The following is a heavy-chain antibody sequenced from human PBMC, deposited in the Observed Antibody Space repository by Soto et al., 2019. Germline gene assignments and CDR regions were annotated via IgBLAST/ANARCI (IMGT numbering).Heavy chain of an antibody. Sequence: GESLKISCKGSGYSFTSYWIGWVRQMPGKGLEWMGIIYPGDSDTRYSPSFQGQVTISADKSISTAYLQWSSLKASDTAMYYCARRADYYDILTGYSGFDYWGQATLVTVSS. V-gene: IGHV5-51*01. CDR1: GYSFTSYW. J-gene: IGHJ4*02. CDR2: IYPGDSDT. CDR3: ARRADYYDILTGYSGFDY. D-gene: IGHD3-9*01.